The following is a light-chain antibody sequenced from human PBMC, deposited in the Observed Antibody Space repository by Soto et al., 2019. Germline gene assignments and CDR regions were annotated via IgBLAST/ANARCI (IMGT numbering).Light chain of an antibody. CDR2: GAS. CDR1: PGVSANT. Sequence: EVVLTQSPDTLSLSPGESATLACRASPGVSANTLAWYQHKSGQTPSLLIYGASSRATGIPDRISGSGSGTDFTLTIRGLEPDDLAVYYCLQYGGSPRTFGRGKKGEI. J-gene: IGKJ1*01. CDR3: LQYGGSPRT. V-gene: IGKV3-20*01.